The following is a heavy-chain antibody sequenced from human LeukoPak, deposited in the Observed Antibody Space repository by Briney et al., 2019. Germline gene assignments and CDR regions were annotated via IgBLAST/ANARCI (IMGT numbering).Heavy chain of an antibody. J-gene: IGHJ6*03. V-gene: IGHV4-34*01. D-gene: IGHD3-10*01. CDR1: GGSFSGYY. CDR2: INHSGST. CDR3: AASSYGYSGSYYYYYMDV. Sequence: SETLSLTCAVYGGSFSGYYWSWIRQPPGKGLEWIGEINHSGSTNYNPSLKSRVTISVDTSKNQFSLKLSSVTAADTAVYYCAASSYGYSGSYYYYYMDVWGKGTTVTVSS.